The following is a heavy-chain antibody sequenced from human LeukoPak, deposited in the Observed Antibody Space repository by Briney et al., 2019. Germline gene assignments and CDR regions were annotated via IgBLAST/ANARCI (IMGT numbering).Heavy chain of an antibody. V-gene: IGHV4-34*01. J-gene: IGHJ6*02. Sequence: SETLSLTCAVYGGSFSGYYWSWIRQPPGKGLEWIGSIYYSGSTYYKPSLKSRVTISVDTSKNQFSLKLSSVTAADTAVYYCARASYGSGRYGMDVWGQGTTVTVSS. CDR2: IYYSGST. D-gene: IGHD3-10*01. CDR3: ARASYGSGRYGMDV. CDR1: GGSFSGYY.